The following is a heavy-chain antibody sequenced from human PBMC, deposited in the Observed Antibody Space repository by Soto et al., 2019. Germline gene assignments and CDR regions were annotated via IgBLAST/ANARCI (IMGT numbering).Heavy chain of an antibody. CDR2: INHSGST. CDR3: AKVAAAGEFDY. Sequence: SETLSLTCAVYGVSFSGYYWSWIRQPPGKGLEWIGEINHSGSTNYNPSLKSRVTISVDNSKNTLYLQMNSLRAEDTAVYYCAKVAAAGEFDYWGQGTLVTVSS. J-gene: IGHJ4*02. CDR1: GVSFSGYY. V-gene: IGHV4-34*01. D-gene: IGHD6-13*01.